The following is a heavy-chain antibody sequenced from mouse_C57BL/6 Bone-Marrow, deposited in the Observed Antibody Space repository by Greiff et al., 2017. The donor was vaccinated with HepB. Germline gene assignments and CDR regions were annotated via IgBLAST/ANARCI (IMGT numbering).Heavy chain of an antibody. CDR2: IYPGSGNT. CDR1: GYTFTDYY. J-gene: IGHJ1*03. CDR3: ARRVYGSSYWYFDV. D-gene: IGHD1-1*01. V-gene: IGHV1-76*01. Sequence: VKVVESGAELVRPGASVKLSCKASGYTFTDYYINWVKQRPGQGLEWIARIYPGSGNTYYNEKFKGKATLTAEKSSSTAYMQLSSLTSEDSAVYFCARRVYGSSYWYFDVWGTGTTVTVSS.